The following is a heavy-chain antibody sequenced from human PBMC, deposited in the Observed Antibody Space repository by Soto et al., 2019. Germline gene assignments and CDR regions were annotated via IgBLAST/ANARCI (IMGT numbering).Heavy chain of an antibody. CDR2: IKSKTDGGTT. J-gene: IGHJ4*02. V-gene: IGHV3-15*01. Sequence: EVQLVDSGGGLVKPGGSLRLSCAASGFTFSDAWMSWVRQAPGKGLEWVGRIKSKTDGGTTDYAAPVKGRFTISRDDSKNTLYLQMNSLKIEDTAVYYCTLHIVVVTAIHNYFAYWGQGTLVTVSS. CDR3: TLHIVVVTAIHNYFAY. CDR1: GFTFSDAW. D-gene: IGHD2-21*02.